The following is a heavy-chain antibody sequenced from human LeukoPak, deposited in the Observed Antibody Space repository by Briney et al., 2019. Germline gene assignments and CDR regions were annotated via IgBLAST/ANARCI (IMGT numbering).Heavy chain of an antibody. V-gene: IGHV3-21*01. J-gene: IGHJ5*02. D-gene: IGHD3-22*01. Sequence: PGGSLRLSRAASGFTFSSYSMNWVRQAPGKGLEWVLSISSSSSYIYYADSVKGRFTISRDNAKNSLYLQMNSLRAEDTAVYYCAGHYYDSSGNWFDPWGQGTLVTVSS. CDR1: GFTFSSYS. CDR3: AGHYYDSSGNWFDP. CDR2: ISSSSSYI.